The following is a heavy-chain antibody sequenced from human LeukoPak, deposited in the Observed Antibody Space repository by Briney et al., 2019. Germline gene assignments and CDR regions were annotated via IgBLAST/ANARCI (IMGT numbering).Heavy chain of an antibody. CDR2: ISRGSTTI. J-gene: IGHJ4*02. D-gene: IGHD6-19*01. V-gene: IGHV3-48*04. CDR3: ARGGGIPVAVAYNFDS. Sequence: GGSLRLSCAASGFTFSSYRMNWVRQAPGRGLEWVSYISRGSTTIYYADSVKGRFTISRDNAKNSLYLQMEGLRAEDTAVYYCARGGGIPVAVAYNFDSWGQGTLVTV. CDR1: GFTFSSYR.